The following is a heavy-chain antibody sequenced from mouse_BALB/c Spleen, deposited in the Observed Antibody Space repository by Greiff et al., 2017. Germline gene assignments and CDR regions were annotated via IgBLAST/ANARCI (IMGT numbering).Heavy chain of an antibody. Sequence: EVMLVESGGGLVKPGGSLKLSCAASGFTFSSYAMSWVRQSPEKRLEWVAEISSGGSYTYYPDTVTGRFTISRDNAKNTLYLEMSSLRSEDTAMYYCARDGVLGLLDAMDYWGQGTSVTVSS. J-gene: IGHJ4*01. D-gene: IGHD3-1*01. CDR3: ARDGVLGLLDAMDY. CDR1: GFTFSSYA. CDR2: ISSGGSYT. V-gene: IGHV5-9-4*01.